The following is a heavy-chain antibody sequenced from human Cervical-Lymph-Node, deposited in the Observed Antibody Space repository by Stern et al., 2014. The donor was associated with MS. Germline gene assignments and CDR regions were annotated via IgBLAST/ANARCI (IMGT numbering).Heavy chain of an antibody. CDR1: GFIFNDYG. CDR3: AKDQMHTAMTH. CDR2: ISYDGNNK. D-gene: IGHD5-18*01. V-gene: IGHV3-30*18. Sequence: VHLVESGGGVVQPGRSLRLSCAASGFIFNDYGIHWVRQAPGKGLEWVAVISYDGNNKYYADSVKGRFTISRDNSKDTVCLQMKRLRVEDTAVYYCAKDQMHTAMTHWGQGALVTVSS. J-gene: IGHJ4*02.